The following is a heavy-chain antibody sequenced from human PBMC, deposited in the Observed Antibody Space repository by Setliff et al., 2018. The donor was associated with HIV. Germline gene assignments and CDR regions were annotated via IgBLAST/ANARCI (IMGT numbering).Heavy chain of an antibody. D-gene: IGHD1-7*01. CDR2: ISYHGGDK. J-gene: IGHJ6*03. Sequence: PVGSLRLSCAASGFTFSSYAMHWVRQAPGKGLEWVALISYHGGDKNFADSVKGRFTISRDNSKNTLYLQMNSLRSEDTAVYYCARDQKLELRDYYYYYYMDVWGKGTTVTVSS. CDR1: GFTFSSYA. V-gene: IGHV3-30*04. CDR3: ARDQKLELRDYYYYYYMDV.